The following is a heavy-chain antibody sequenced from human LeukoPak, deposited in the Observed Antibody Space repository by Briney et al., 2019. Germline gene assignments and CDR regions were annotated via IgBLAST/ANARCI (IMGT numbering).Heavy chain of an antibody. J-gene: IGHJ4*02. D-gene: IGHD3-10*01. CDR3: AKGRLRFGELWAHFDY. CDR1: GYTFTSYD. Sequence: GASVKVSCKASGYTFTSYDINWVRQATGQGLEWMGWMNPNSGNTGYAQKFQGRVTMTRNTSISTAYMELSSLRSEDTAVYYCAKGRLRFGELWAHFDYWGQGTLVTVSS. CDR2: MNPNSGNT. V-gene: IGHV1-8*02.